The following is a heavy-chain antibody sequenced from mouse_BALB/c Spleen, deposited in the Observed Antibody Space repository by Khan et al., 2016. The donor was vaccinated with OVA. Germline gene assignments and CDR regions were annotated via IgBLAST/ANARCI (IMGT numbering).Heavy chain of an antibody. CDR3: TRGGFGSFAY. J-gene: IGHJ3*01. V-gene: IGHV1S81*02. D-gene: IGHD2-2*01. CDR2: INPSNGGT. Sequence: QVQLKQSGAELVKPGASVKLSCKASGYTFTSYYIYWVKQRPGQGLEWIGEINPSNGGTNFNEKFKSKATLTVDKSSSTAYLQLSSLTSEDSAVYYCTRGGFGSFAYWGQGTLVTVSA. CDR1: GYTFTSYY.